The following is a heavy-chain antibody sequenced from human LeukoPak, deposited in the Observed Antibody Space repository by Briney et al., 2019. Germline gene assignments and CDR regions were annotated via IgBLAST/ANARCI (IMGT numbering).Heavy chain of an antibody. CDR3: ARSAREDAFDI. CDR2: IYHSGST. Sequence: SETLSLTCAVSGGSISSGGYSWSWTRQPPGKGLEWIGYIYHSGSTYYNPSLKSRVTISVDRSKNQFSLKLSSVTAADTAVYYCARSAREDAFDIWGQGTMVTVSS. CDR1: GGSISSGGYS. D-gene: IGHD5-24*01. V-gene: IGHV4-30-2*01. J-gene: IGHJ3*02.